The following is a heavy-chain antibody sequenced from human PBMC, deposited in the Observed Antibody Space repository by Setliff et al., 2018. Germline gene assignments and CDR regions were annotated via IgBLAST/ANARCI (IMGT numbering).Heavy chain of an antibody. V-gene: IGHV3-72*01. CDR3: TRARDRSGYWDFDY. CDR1: GFTFSDHY. D-gene: IGHD3-3*01. Sequence: GGSLSLSCAASGFTFSDHYMDWVRQAPGKGLEWVGRSRNKGNSYSTEYAASVKGRFTISRDDSKNSLYLQMNSLKTEDTAVYYCTRARDRSGYWDFDYWGQGTLVTVSS. J-gene: IGHJ4*02. CDR2: SRNKGNSYST.